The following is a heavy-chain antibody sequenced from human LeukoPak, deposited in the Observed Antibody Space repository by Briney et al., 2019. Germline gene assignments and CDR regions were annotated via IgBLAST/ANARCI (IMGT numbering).Heavy chain of an antibody. CDR1: GFTVSSNY. V-gene: IGHV3-66*01. CDR2: IYSGGST. Sequence: PGGSLRLSCAASGFTVSSNYMSWVRQAPGKGLEWVSVIYSGGSTYYADSVKGRFTISRDNSKNTLYLQMNSLRAEDTAVYYCATRYYDSSGYWGYWGQGTLVTVSS. D-gene: IGHD3-22*01. J-gene: IGHJ4*02. CDR3: ATRYYDSSGYWGY.